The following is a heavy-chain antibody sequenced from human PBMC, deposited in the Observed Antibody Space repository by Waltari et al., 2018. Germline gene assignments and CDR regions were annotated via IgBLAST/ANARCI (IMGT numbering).Heavy chain of an antibody. CDR3: SRGPRITFQTGGWHSPQYHGLDV. CDR1: NGSFSDYF. J-gene: IGHJ6*02. D-gene: IGHD6-19*01. Sequence: QVQLQQWGAGVLKPSETLSLSCAVHNGSFSDYFWAWIRQPPGRGLEWIGEISDSAGTNYSPTLKGRVTISLDTSRNQFSLKLQSVTVADTALYFCSRGPRITFQTGGWHSPQYHGLDVWGQGTMVVVSS. CDR2: ISDSAGT. V-gene: IGHV4-34*01.